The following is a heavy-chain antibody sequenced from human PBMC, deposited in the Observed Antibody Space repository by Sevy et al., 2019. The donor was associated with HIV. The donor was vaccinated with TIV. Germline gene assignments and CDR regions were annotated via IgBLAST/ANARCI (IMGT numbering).Heavy chain of an antibody. V-gene: IGHV1-8*03. D-gene: IGHD2-15*01. CDR2: MNPNSGNT. CDR1: GYTFTSYD. CDR3: ARGLVRGRYCSGGSCWVY. J-gene: IGHJ4*02. Sequence: ASVKVSCKASGYTFTSYDINWVRQATGQGLEWMGWMNPNSGNTGYAQKFQGRVTITRNTSISTAYMELSSLRSEDTAVYYCARGLVRGRYCSGGSCWVYWGQRTLVTVSS.